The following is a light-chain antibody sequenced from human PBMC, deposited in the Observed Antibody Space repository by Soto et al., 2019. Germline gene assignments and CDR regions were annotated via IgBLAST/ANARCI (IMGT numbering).Light chain of an antibody. CDR1: SSDVGGYDY. CDR2: DVS. J-gene: IGLJ2*01. CDR3: SSYTRDRTMI. V-gene: IGLV2-14*03. Sequence: QSVLTQPASVSGSPGQSITFSCTGTSSDVGGYDYVCWHQHHPGKAPKLMIYDVSNRPSGVSNRFSGSKSGNTASLTISGLQAEDEADYYCSSYTRDRTMIFGGGTKLTVL.